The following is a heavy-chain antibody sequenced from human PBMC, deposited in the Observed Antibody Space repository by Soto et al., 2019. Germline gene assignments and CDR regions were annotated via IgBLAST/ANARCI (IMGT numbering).Heavy chain of an antibody. CDR1: GGTFSSYT. Sequence: QVQLVQSGAEVKKPGSSVKVSCKASGGTFSSYTISWVRQAPGQGLEWMGRIIPILGIANYAQKVQGRVTITADKSTSTAYMELSSLRSEDTAVYYCARGGMGCTSCHGWFDPWGQGTLVTVSS. CDR3: ARGGMGCTSCHGWFDP. J-gene: IGHJ5*02. D-gene: IGHD2-2*01. CDR2: IIPILGIA. V-gene: IGHV1-69*02.